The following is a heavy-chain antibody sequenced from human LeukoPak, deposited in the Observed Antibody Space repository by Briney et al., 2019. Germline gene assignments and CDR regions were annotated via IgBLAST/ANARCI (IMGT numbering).Heavy chain of an antibody. CDR3: ARVGGDFLYYFDY. Sequence: GESLKISCQGSGYSFSSYWIAWVRQIPGKGLEWMGIIDPGDSDARYGPSFQGQVTISADKSISTTFLQWSSLKASDTAIYYCARVGGDFLYYFDYWGQGTLVTVSS. CDR2: IDPGDSDA. D-gene: IGHD3/OR15-3a*01. V-gene: IGHV5-51*01. CDR1: GYSFSSYW. J-gene: IGHJ4*02.